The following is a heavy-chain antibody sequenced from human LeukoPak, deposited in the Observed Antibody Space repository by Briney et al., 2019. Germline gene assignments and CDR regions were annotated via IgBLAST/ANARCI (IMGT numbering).Heavy chain of an antibody. CDR1: GFTFSSYA. Sequence: GGSLRLSCAASGFTFSSYAMHWVRQAPGKGLEWVAVISYDGSNKYYADSVKGRFTISRDNSKNTLYLQMNSLRAEDTAVYYCAKEAGDITMIVVGHDAFDIWGQGTMVTVSS. V-gene: IGHV3-30-3*01. CDR2: ISYDGSNK. D-gene: IGHD3-22*01. J-gene: IGHJ3*02. CDR3: AKEAGDITMIVVGHDAFDI.